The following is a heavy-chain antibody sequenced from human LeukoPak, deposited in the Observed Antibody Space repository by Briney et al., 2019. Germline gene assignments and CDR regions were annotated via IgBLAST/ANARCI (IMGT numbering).Heavy chain of an antibody. CDR2: ISYDGSDK. CDR3: ARGVASAGFYYFDY. J-gene: IGHJ4*02. V-gene: IGHV3-30*03. D-gene: IGHD6-13*01. Sequence: PGRSLRLSCAASGFTFSSYGMHWVRQAPGKGLEWVAVISYDGSDKYYADSVKGRFTISRDNSKNTLYLQMGSLRAEDMAVYYCARGVASAGFYYFDYWGQGTLVTVSS. CDR1: GFTFSSYG.